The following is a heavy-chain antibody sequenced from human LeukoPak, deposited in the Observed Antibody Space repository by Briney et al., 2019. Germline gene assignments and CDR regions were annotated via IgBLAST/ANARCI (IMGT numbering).Heavy chain of an antibody. CDR1: GGSISSGGYY. D-gene: IGHD6-19*01. V-gene: IGHV4-31*03. J-gene: IGHJ5*02. CDR3: ARTGSSGWYHNWFDP. Sequence: PSQTLSLTCTVSGGSISSGGYYWSWIRQHPGKGLEWIGYIYYSGSTYYNPSLKSRVTISVDTSKNQFSLKLSSVTAADTAVYYCARTGSSGWYHNWFDPWGQGTLVTVSS. CDR2: IYYSGST.